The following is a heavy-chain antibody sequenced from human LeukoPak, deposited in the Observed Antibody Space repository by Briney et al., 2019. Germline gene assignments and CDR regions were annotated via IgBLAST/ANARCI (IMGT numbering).Heavy chain of an antibody. CDR1: GGSISSGGYS. J-gene: IGHJ4*02. CDR3: ARDYGGGYSSFDY. D-gene: IGHD2-15*01. V-gene: IGHV4-30-2*01. Sequence: SETLSLTCAVSGGSISSGGYSWSWIRQPPGKGLEWIGYIYHSGSTYYNPSLKSRVTISVDRSKNQFSLKLSSVTAADTAVYYCARDYGGGYSSFDYWGQGALVTVSS. CDR2: IYHSGST.